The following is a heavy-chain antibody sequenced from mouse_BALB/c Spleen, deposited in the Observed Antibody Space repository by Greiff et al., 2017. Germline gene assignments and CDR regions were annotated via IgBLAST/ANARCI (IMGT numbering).Heavy chain of an antibody. V-gene: IGHV1-80*01. Sequence: QVQLKESGAELVRPGSSVKISCKASGYAFSSYWMNWVKQRPGQGLEWIGQIYPGDGDTNYNGKFKGKATLTADKSSSTAYMQLSSLTSEDSAVYFCAREGERAYWGQGTLVTVSA. J-gene: IGHJ3*01. CDR3: AREGERAY. CDR1: GYAFSSYW. CDR2: IYPGDGDT.